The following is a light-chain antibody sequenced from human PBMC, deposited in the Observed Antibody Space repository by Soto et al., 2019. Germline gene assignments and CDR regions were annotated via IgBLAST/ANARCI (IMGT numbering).Light chain of an antibody. Sequence: EIVMTQSLASLSVSPGGRATLSCRASQSVSSNLAWYQQKPGQAPRLLTYGASTRATGIPARFSGSGSGTEFTLTISSLQSEDFAVYYCQQYNNWPRTFGQGTKVDIK. CDR3: QQYNNWPRT. V-gene: IGKV3D-15*01. CDR2: GAS. J-gene: IGKJ1*01. CDR1: QSVSSN.